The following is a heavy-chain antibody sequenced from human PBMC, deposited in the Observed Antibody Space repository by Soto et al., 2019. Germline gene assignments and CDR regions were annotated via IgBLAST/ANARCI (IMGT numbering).Heavy chain of an antibody. V-gene: IGHV3-23*01. CDR1: GFTFSSYA. CDR3: AKSRGSGSYFNPSDAFDF. CDR2: ISGSGGGT. J-gene: IGHJ3*01. D-gene: IGHD3-10*01. Sequence: EVQLLDSGGGLVQPGGSLRLSCVASGFTFSSYAMSWVRQAPGKGLEWVSSISGSGGGTYYADSVKGRFTISRDNSKNTLSLQMNSLRAEDTAVYYCAKSRGSGSYFNPSDAFDFWGQGTMVTVSS.